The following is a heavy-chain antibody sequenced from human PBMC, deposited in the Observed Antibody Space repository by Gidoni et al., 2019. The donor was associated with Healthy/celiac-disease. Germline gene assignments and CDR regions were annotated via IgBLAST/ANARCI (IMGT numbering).Heavy chain of an antibody. Sequence: QVQLQESGPGLVKPSQTLSLTCTVSGGSISSGGYYWRWIRQHPGKGLEWIGYIYYSGSTYYNPSLKSRVTISVDTSKNQFSLKLSSVTAADTAVYYCARTAARHWYFDLWGRGTLVTVSS. V-gene: IGHV4-31*03. J-gene: IGHJ2*01. CDR1: GGSISSGGYY. CDR2: IYYSGST. D-gene: IGHD6-6*01. CDR3: ARTAARHWYFDL.